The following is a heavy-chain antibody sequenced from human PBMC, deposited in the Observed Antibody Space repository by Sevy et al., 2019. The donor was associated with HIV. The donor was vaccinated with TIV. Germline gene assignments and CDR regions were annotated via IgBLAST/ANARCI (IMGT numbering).Heavy chain of an antibody. V-gene: IGHV1-2*02. Sequence: ASVKVSCKASGYTFTGYYMHWVRQAPGQGLEWMGWINPNSGGTNYAQKFQGRVTMTRDTSIRTAYMELSRLGSDDTAVYYCATSRPDYDFWSGYSAYYFDYWGQGTLVTVSS. CDR2: INPNSGGT. CDR1: GYTFTGYY. J-gene: IGHJ4*02. CDR3: ATSRPDYDFWSGYSAYYFDY. D-gene: IGHD3-3*01.